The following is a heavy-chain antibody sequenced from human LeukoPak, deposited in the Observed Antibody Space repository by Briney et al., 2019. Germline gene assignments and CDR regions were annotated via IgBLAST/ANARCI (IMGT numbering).Heavy chain of an antibody. CDR3: AKAGFALAPHRGTPFDY. CDR2: INHSGST. CDR1: GGSFSDYY. D-gene: IGHD6-6*01. J-gene: IGHJ4*02. V-gene: IGHV4-34*01. Sequence: PSETLSLTCTVYGGSFSDYYWSWIRQPPEKGLEWIGEINHSGSTNYNPSLKSRVTISVDTSKNQFSLRLSSVTAADTAVYYCAKAGFALAPHRGTPFDYWGQGTLVTVSS.